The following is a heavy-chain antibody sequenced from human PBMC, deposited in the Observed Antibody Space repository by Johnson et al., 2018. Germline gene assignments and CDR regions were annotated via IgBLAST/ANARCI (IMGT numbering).Heavy chain of an antibody. CDR1: GLSFSSYS. Sequence: EVQLVETGGGLVQPGGSLRLSCEATGLSFSSYSLNWVRQAPGKGLEWISYISSSSRTIYYADSVKGLFTISRDDAKNSLYLQMNSLRAEDTAVYYCARVTTDFYDSSGYGFQHWGQGTLVTVSS. J-gene: IGHJ1*01. D-gene: IGHD3-22*01. CDR2: ISSSSRTI. CDR3: ARVTTDFYDSSGYGFQH. V-gene: IGHV3-48*01.